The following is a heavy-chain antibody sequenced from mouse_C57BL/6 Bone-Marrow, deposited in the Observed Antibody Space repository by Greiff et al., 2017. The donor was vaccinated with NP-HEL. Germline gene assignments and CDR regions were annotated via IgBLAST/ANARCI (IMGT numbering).Heavy chain of an antibody. Sequence: EVQLQQSGPGLVKPSQSLSLTCSVTGYSITSGYYWNWIRQFPGNKLEWMGYISYDGSNNSNPSLKNRISITRDTSKNQFFLKLNSVTTEDTATYYCARDEDDPYYFDYWGQGTTLTVSS. CDR3: ARDEDDPYYFDY. CDR2: ISYDGSN. CDR1: GYSITSGYY. V-gene: IGHV3-6*01. J-gene: IGHJ2*01.